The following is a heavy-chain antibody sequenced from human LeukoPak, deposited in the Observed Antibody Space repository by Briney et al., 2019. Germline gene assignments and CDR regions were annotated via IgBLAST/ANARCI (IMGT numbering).Heavy chain of an antibody. CDR1: GHTFTSYA. Sequence: ASVKVSCKASGHTFTSYAMHWVRQAPGQRLEWMGWINAGNGNTKYSQKFQGRVTITRDTSASTAYMELSSLRSEDTAVYYCARDYYGSGSGWFDPWGQGTLVTVSS. CDR3: ARDYYGSGSGWFDP. J-gene: IGHJ5*02. CDR2: INAGNGNT. V-gene: IGHV1-3*01. D-gene: IGHD3-10*01.